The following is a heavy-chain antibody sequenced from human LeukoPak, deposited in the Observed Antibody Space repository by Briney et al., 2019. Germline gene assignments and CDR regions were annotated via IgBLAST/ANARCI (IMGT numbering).Heavy chain of an antibody. D-gene: IGHD6-6*01. CDR2: IYSGGRS. CDR3: AKAHGGGSSKGNLYSDY. J-gene: IGHJ4*02. Sequence: GGSLRLSCAASGFTVNRNCMSWVCQAPGKGLKGVSLIYSGGRSYYTDSVKGRFTISRDNSKNTLYLQMNSLTAEDTAVYYCAKAHGGGSSKGNLYSDYWGQGTLVTVSS. V-gene: IGHV3-53*01. CDR1: GFTVNRNC.